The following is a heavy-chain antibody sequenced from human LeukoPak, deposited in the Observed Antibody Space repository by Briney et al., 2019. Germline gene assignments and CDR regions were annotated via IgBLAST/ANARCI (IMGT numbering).Heavy chain of an antibody. D-gene: IGHD4-23*01. V-gene: IGHV3-48*03. J-gene: IGHJ4*02. Sequence: TGGSLRLSCAASGFTFSSYEMNWVRQAPGKGLVWISYISKSGTTIYYADSVEGRFAISRDNAQNSLYLQMNSLRAEDTATYYCATVGRSTVGGYWGQGTLVTVSS. CDR1: GFTFSSYE. CDR2: ISKSGTTI. CDR3: ATVGRSTVGGY.